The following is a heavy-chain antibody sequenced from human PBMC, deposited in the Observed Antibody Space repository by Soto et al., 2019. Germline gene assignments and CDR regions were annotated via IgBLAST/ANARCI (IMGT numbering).Heavy chain of an antibody. CDR1: AFSLSTSGVG. CDR2: IYWDDDK. CDR3: ARLVAAGITYYFDS. J-gene: IGHJ4*02. D-gene: IGHD2-21*01. Sequence: SSPTLVNPTQTLTLTCTFSAFSLSTSGVGVGWIRQPPGKALEWLTFIYWDDDKRYSPSLKSRLTITKDTSKNQVVLTMTNMDPVDTATYYCARLVAAGITYYFDSWGQGTLVTVSS. V-gene: IGHV2-5*02.